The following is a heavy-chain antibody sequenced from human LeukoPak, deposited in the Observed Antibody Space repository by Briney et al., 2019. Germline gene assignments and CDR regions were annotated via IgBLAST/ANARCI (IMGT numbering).Heavy chain of an antibody. CDR3: ARQDGNSKYYFDY. J-gene: IGHJ4*02. D-gene: IGHD1-1*01. V-gene: IGHV5-51*01. Sequence: GESLKISCKGSGYSFTYYWIGWVRQMPGKGLEWMGIIYPGDSDTRYRLSFQGQVTISVVKSISTAYLQWSSLKASDTAMYYCARQDGNSKYYFDYWGQGTLVTVSS. CDR2: IYPGDSDT. CDR1: GYSFTYYW.